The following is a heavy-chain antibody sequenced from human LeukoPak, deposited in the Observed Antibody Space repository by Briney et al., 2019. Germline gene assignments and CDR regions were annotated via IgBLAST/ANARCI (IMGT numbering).Heavy chain of an antibody. D-gene: IGHD3-3*01. Sequence: GGSLRLSCAASGFTFSNAWMSWVRQAPGKGLEWVGRIKSKTDGGTTDYAAPVKGRFTISRDDSKNTLYLQMNSLKTEDTAVYYCTTFSSIRFLEWLPDYWGQGTLVTVSS. CDR1: GFTFSNAW. V-gene: IGHV3-15*01. CDR2: IKSKTDGGTT. CDR3: TTFSSIRFLEWLPDY. J-gene: IGHJ4*02.